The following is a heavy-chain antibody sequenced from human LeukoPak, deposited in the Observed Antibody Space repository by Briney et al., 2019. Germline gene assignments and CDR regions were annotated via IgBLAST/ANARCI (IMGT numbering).Heavy chain of an antibody. J-gene: IGHJ5*02. D-gene: IGHD6-6*01. V-gene: IGHV3-23*01. Sequence: GGSLRLSCAASGFTFSSYAMSWVRQAPGKGPEWVSAISGSGGSTYYADSVKGRFTISRDNSKNTLYLQMNSLRAEDTAVYYCAKAVPTIAARLCWFDPWGQGTLVTVSS. CDR2: ISGSGGST. CDR3: AKAVPTIAARLCWFDP. CDR1: GFTFSSYA.